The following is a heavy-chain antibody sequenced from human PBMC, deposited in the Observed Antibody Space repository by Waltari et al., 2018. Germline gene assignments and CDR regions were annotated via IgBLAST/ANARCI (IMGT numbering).Heavy chain of an antibody. D-gene: IGHD7-27*01. CDR3: ARDQTGDRLWYFDL. CDR1: GGSISSYY. Sequence: QVQLQESGPGLVKPSETLSLTCTVSGGSISSYYWIWIRKPPGKGLEWIGYIYYSGSTNYNPSLKSRVTISVDTSKNQFSLKLSSVTAADTAVYYCARDQTGDRLWYFDLWGRGTLVTVSS. V-gene: IGHV4-59*01. CDR2: IYYSGST. J-gene: IGHJ2*01.